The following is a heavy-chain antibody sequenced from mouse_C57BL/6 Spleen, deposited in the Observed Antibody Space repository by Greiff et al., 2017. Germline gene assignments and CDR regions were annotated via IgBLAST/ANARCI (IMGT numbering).Heavy chain of an antibody. J-gene: IGHJ1*03. D-gene: IGHD4-1*01. CDR3: ARCGGTGRYFDV. Sequence: QVQLQQPGAELVKPGASVKLSCKASGYTFTSYWMHWVKQRPGQGLEWIGMIHPNSGSTNYNEKFKSKATLTVDKSSSTAYMRLSSLTSEDSAVYYCARCGGTGRYFDVWGTGTTVTVSS. CDR1: GYTFTSYW. V-gene: IGHV1-64*01. CDR2: IHPNSGST.